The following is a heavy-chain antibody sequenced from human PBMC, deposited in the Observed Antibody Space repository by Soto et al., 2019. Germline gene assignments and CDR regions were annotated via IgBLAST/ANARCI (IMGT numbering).Heavy chain of an antibody. CDR1: GGTFSSYT. CDR3: ASRTNCSSTSCYGPGLYYFDY. D-gene: IGHD2-2*01. Sequence: SVKVSCKASGGTFSSYTISWVRQAPGQGLEWMGRIIPILGIANYAQKFQGRVTITADKSTSTAYMELSSLRSEDTAVYYCASRTNCSSTSCYGPGLYYFDYWGQGTLVTVLL. V-gene: IGHV1-69*02. J-gene: IGHJ4*02. CDR2: IIPILGIA.